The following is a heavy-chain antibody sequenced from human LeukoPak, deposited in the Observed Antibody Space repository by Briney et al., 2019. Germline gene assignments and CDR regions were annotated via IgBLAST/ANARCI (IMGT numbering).Heavy chain of an antibody. J-gene: IGHJ4*02. D-gene: IGHD6-13*01. V-gene: IGHV3-74*01. CDR3: TKDRRGPAAGTWYFDS. CDR2: INSDGSIT. Sequence: GGSLRLSCAASGFTFTTYWMHWARQAPGKGLVWVSHINSDGSITSYADSVKGRFTISRDNSKNTVYLQLNSLRAGDTAIYYCTKDRRGPAAGTWYFDSWGQGTLVTVSS. CDR1: GFTFTTYW.